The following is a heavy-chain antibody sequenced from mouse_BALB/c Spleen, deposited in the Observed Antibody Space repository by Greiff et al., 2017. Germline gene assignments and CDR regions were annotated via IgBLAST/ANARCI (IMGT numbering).Heavy chain of an antibody. V-gene: IGHV5-6-3*01. Sequence: EVQGVESGGGLVQPGGSLKLSCAASGFTFSSYGMSWVRQTPDKRLELVATINSNGGSTYYPDSVKGRFTISRDNAKNTLYLQMSSLKSEDTAMYYCARDRDYYGSSYFDYWGQGTTLTVSS. D-gene: IGHD1-1*01. CDR2: INSNGGST. CDR3: ARDRDYYGSSYFDY. J-gene: IGHJ2*01. CDR1: GFTFSSYG.